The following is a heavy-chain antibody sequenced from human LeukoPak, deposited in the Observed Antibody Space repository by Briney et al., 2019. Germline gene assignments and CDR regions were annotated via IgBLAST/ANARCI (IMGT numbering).Heavy chain of an antibody. CDR1: GGSFSGYY. J-gene: IGHJ4*02. D-gene: IGHD3-16*02. V-gene: IGHV4-34*01. CDR2: INHSGST. CDR3: ASSYPYVWGSYRTFDY. Sequence: SETLSLTCAVYGGSFSGYYWSWIRQPPGKGLEWIGEINHSGSTNHNPSLKSRVTISVDTSKNQFSLKLSSVTAADTAVYYCASSYPYVWGSYRTFDYWGRGPWSPSPQ.